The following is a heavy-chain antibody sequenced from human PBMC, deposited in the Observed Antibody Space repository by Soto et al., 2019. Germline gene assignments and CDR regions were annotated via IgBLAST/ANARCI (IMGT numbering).Heavy chain of an antibody. V-gene: IGHV3-30-3*01. CDR2: VSNEGGNK. CDR3: ARERHGIDV. CDR1: GLTFTNYG. J-gene: IGHJ6*02. Sequence: GGSLRLSCAASGLTFTNYGFHWVRQPPGRGLEWVAVVSNEGGNKYYGDSVKGRFTISRDNSKSTVYLQMNSLRTEDTALYYCARERHGIDVWGQGTAVTAP.